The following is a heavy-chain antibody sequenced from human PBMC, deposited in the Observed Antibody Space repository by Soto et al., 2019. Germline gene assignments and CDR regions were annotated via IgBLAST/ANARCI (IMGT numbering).Heavy chain of an antibody. V-gene: IGHV3-23*01. CDR3: ASRTSGWYFDY. CDR1: GFTFSSYA. D-gene: IGHD6-19*01. CDR2: ISGSGGST. Sequence: EVQLLESGGGLVQPGGSLRLSSTASGFTFSSYAMNWVRQAPGKGLEWVSVISGSGGSTYYADSVKGRFTISRDNSKNKLYLQMNSLRAEDTAVYYCASRTSGWYFDYWGQGTLVTVSS. J-gene: IGHJ4*02.